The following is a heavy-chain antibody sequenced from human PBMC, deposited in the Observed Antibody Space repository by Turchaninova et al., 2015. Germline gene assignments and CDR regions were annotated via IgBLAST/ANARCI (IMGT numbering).Heavy chain of an antibody. Sequence: QITLKESGPTLVKPTQTLTLTCTFSGFSLRSPGVGVGWIRQPPGKAREWLALISWDDDKRYSHSLRSRLTITKDTSKNQVVLTMTNMDPVDTATYYCAHRRVTSTMFDPWGQGTLVIVSS. J-gene: IGHJ5*02. CDR1: GFSLRSPGVG. CDR3: AHRRVTSTMFDP. CDR2: ISWDDDK. D-gene: IGHD3-10*01. V-gene: IGHV2-5*02.